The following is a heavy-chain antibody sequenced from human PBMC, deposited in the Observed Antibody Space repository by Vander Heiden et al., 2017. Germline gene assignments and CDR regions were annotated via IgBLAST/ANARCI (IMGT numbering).Heavy chain of an antibody. Sequence: EVQLVESGGGLVQPGGTLRLSCAASGFTFRRYWMSWVRQAPGKGLEWVANIKQDGSEKYYVDSVKGRFTISRDNAKNSLYLQVNSLRADDTAVYYCARDSEVRGSPEFDYWGQGTLVTVSS. V-gene: IGHV3-7*01. CDR2: IKQDGSEK. CDR1: GFTFRRYW. CDR3: ARDSEVRGSPEFDY. J-gene: IGHJ4*02. D-gene: IGHD3-10*01.